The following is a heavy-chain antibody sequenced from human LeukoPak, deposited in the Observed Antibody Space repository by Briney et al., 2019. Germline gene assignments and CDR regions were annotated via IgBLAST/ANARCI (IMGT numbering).Heavy chain of an antibody. V-gene: IGHV3-30-3*01. CDR1: GFTFSSYA. D-gene: IGHD3-10*01. J-gene: IGHJ4*02. CDR2: ISYDGSNK. CDR3: ARGSLRFGESPGY. Sequence: GGSLRLSCAASGFTFSSYAIHWVRQAPGKGLEWVAVISYDGSNKYYADSVKGRFTISRDNSKNTLYLQMNSLRAEDTAVYYCARGSLRFGESPGYWGQGTLVTVSS.